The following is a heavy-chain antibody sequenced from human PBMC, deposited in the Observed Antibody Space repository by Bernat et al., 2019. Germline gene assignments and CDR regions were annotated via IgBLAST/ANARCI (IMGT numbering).Heavy chain of an antibody. CDR1: GFTFSSYA. CDR3: AKDGGWELLSPFDY. CDR2: ISGSGGST. Sequence: EVQLLESGGGLVQPGGSLRLSCAASGFTFSSYAMSWVCQAPGKGLEWVSAISGSGGSTYYAESVKGRFTISRDNSKNTLYLQMNSLRAEDTAVYYWAKDGGWELLSPFDYWGQGTLVTVSS. D-gene: IGHD1-26*01. V-gene: IGHV3-23*01. J-gene: IGHJ4*02.